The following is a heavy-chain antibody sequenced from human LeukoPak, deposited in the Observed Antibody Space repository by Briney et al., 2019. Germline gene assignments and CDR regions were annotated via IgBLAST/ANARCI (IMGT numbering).Heavy chain of an antibody. D-gene: IGHD3-9*01. Sequence: ASVKVSCKASGYTFSNYCMHWVRQAPGQGLEWLGIINPSLHIPIYAQTFQGRVTMTTDMSTSTFYMELSNLVSEDTAVYYCAKDPRDISTGNYDEFDIWGQGTMVTISS. J-gene: IGHJ3*02. V-gene: IGHV1-46*01. CDR1: GYTFSNYC. CDR3: AKDPRDISTGNYDEFDI. CDR2: INPSLHIP.